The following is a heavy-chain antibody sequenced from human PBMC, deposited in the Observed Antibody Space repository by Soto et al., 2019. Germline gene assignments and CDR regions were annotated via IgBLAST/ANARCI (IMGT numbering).Heavy chain of an antibody. J-gene: IGHJ6*02. CDR3: ARIRGDYCSSTSCYTGPYYYYGMDV. CDR1: GFSLSTSGMC. CDR2: IDWDDDK. Sequence: SGPTLVNPTQTLTLTCTFSGFSLSTSGMCVSWIRQPPGKALEWLALIDWDDDKYYSTSLKTRLTISKDTSKNQVVLTMTNMDPVDTATYYCARIRGDYCSSTSCYTGPYYYYGMDVWGQGTTVTVSS. D-gene: IGHD2-2*02. V-gene: IGHV2-70*01.